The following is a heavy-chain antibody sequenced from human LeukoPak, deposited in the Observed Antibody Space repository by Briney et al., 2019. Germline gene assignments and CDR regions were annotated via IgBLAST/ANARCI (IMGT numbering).Heavy chain of an antibody. Sequence: GGSLRLSCAASGFVFSDYNINWVRQAPGKGLEWVAFFSSSSRYIYYADSLQGRVAISRDNAKNSLDLQLNSLRAEDTAMYYCTRVDNCGGDCGAFDLWGHGTMVIVSS. CDR2: FSSSSRYI. CDR3: TRVDNCGGDCGAFDL. V-gene: IGHV3-21*06. CDR1: GFVFSDYN. J-gene: IGHJ3*01. D-gene: IGHD2-21*02.